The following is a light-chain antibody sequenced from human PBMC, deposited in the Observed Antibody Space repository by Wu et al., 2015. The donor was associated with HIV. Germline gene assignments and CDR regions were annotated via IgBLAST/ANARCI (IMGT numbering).Light chain of an antibody. J-gene: IGKJ1*01. CDR2: GAF. Sequence: EMVLTQSPATLSVSPGERATLSCRTSQSVNNKLAWYQQRPGQAPRLLIYGAFLRATGIPARFSGSGSGTDFTLTINSMQSEDFAAYYCQQYDNWPPWTFGQGTKVEIK. CDR3: QQYDNWPPWT. V-gene: IGKV3-15*01. CDR1: QSVNNK.